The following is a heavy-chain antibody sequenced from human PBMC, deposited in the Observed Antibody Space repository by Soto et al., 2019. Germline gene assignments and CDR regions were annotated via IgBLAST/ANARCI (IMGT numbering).Heavy chain of an antibody. D-gene: IGHD3-3*01. CDR1: GFTFSSYT. J-gene: IGHJ4*02. CDR2: ISYDGSNK. CDR3: ARDSPVLRFLEWLLGYFDD. V-gene: IGHV3-30-3*01. Sequence: PXGSLRLSFAASGFTFSSYTMHWVRQAPGKGLGWVAVISYDGSNKYYADSVKGRFTISRDNSKNTLYLQMNSLRAADTAVYYCARDSPVLRFLEWLLGYFDDWGQGTLVTVSS.